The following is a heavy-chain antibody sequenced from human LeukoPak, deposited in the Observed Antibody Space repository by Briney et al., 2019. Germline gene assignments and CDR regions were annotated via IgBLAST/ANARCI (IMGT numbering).Heavy chain of an antibody. CDR2: ISGSGGST. D-gene: IGHD3-3*01. Sequence: GGSLRLSCAASGFTFSSYAMSWVRQAPGKGLEWVSAISGSGGSTYYADSVKGRFSISRDNSKNTLYLQMNSLRAEDTAVYYCAKDYDFWSGYYFDYWGQGTLVTVSS. J-gene: IGHJ4*02. V-gene: IGHV3-23*01. CDR3: AKDYDFWSGYYFDY. CDR1: GFTFSSYA.